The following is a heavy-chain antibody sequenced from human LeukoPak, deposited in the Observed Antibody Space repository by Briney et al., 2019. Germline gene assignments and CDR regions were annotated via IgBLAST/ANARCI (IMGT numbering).Heavy chain of an antibody. CDR3: ARENHTPRGYCSSTSCSDYYMDV. V-gene: IGHV3-21*01. J-gene: IGHJ6*03. CDR1: GFTFSSYS. Sequence: PGGSLRLSCAASGFTFSSYSVNWVRQAPGKGLEWVSSISSSSVYIYYADSLKGRFTISRDNAKNSLYLQMNSLRAEDTAVYYCARENHTPRGYCSSTSCSDYYMDVWGKGTTVTVSS. CDR2: ISSSSVYI. D-gene: IGHD2-2*01.